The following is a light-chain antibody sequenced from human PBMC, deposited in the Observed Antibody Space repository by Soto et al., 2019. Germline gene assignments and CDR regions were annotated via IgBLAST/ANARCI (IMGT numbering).Light chain of an antibody. V-gene: IGKV3D-20*02. Sequence: EIVLTQSPGTLSLSPGERATPSCRASQSVSSSYLAWYQQKPGQAPRLLIYGASSRPTGIPDRFSGSGSGTDFTLTISSLEPEDFALYYCQQRSNWPITFGQGTRLEIK. CDR1: QSVSSSY. CDR2: GAS. J-gene: IGKJ5*01. CDR3: QQRSNWPIT.